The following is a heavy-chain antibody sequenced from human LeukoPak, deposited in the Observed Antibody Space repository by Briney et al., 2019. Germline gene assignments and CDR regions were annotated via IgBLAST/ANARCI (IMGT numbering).Heavy chain of an antibody. V-gene: IGHV3-30-3*01. CDR1: GFTFSSFA. CDR3: ARARYFHLYYFDY. D-gene: IGHD2-21*01. CDR2: ISYDGSNK. Sequence: PGRSLRLSCAASGFTFSSFAMHWVRQAPGKGLEWEAVISYDGSNKYYADSVKGRFTISRDNSKNTLYLQMNSLRAEDTAVYYCARARYFHLYYFDYWDQGTLVTVSS. J-gene: IGHJ4*02.